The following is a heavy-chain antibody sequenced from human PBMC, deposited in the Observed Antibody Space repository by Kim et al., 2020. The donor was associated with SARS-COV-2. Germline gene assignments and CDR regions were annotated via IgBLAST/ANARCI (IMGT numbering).Heavy chain of an antibody. V-gene: IGHV3-23*01. CDR3: AKSGVGAKYYYYGMDV. J-gene: IGHJ6*02. Sequence: SVKGRFTISRDTATNTLYLHMNSLRAEDTAVYYCAKSGVGAKYYYYGMDVWGQGTTVTVSS. D-gene: IGHD1-26*01.